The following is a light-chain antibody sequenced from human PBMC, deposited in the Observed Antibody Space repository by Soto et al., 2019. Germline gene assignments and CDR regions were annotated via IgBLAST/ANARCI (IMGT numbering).Light chain of an antibody. V-gene: IGKV3-11*01. CDR3: QQRSNWLT. CDR2: DAS. Sequence: EIVLTQSPATLSLSPGERATLSCRASQSVSSYLAWYQQKPGQAPRLLIYDASTRATGIPARFSGSGSGTGFTLTISSLEPEDSAVYYCQQRSNWLTFGPGTKVDI. J-gene: IGKJ3*01. CDR1: QSVSSY.